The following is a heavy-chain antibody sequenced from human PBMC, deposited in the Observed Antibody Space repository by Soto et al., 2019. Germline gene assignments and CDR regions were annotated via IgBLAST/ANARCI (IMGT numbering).Heavy chain of an antibody. CDR1: GFTFSSYG. CDR3: AREGIDYVFDY. D-gene: IGHD4-17*01. CDR2: IWYDGSNK. J-gene: IGHJ4*02. V-gene: IGHV3-33*01. Sequence: GGSLRLSCAASGFTFSSYGMHWVRQAPGKGLEWVAGIWYDGSNKYYADSVKGRFTISRDNSKNTLYLQMNSLRAEDTAVYYCAREGIDYVFDYWGQGTLVTVSS.